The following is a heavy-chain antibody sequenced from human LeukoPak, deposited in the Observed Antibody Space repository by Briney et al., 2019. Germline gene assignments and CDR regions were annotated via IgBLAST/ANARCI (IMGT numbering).Heavy chain of an antibody. J-gene: IGHJ3*02. D-gene: IGHD3-22*01. CDR2: MYYSGST. V-gene: IGHV4-59*08. CDR3: ARHFTYYYDSSGYPRDAFDI. Sequence: KPSETLSLTCTVSGGSISGYYWSWIRQSPGKGLVWIGYMYYSGSTNYNPSLKSRATMSVYMSKNQFSLKLSSVTAADTALYYCARHFTYYYDSSGYPRDAFDIWGQGAMVTVSS. CDR1: GGSISGYY.